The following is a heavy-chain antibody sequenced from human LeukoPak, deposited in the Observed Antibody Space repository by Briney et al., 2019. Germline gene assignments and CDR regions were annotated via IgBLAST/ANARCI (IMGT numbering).Heavy chain of an antibody. CDR2: IYYSRST. J-gene: IGHJ5*02. CDR1: GGSISSHY. D-gene: IGHD1-26*01. V-gene: IGHV4-59*11. CDR3: ARVHRIVGATNWFDP. Sequence: PSETLSLTCTVSGGSISSHYWSWIRQPPGKGLEWIGYIYYSRSTNYNPSLKSRVTISVDTSKNQFSLKLSSVTAADTAVYYCARVHRIVGATNWFDPWGQGTLVTVSS.